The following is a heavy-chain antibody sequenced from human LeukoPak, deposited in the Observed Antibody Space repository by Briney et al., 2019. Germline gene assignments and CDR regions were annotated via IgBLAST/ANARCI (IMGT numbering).Heavy chain of an antibody. J-gene: IGHJ3*01. V-gene: IGHV1-46*01. D-gene: IGHD7-27*01. Sequence: ASVKVSCKASGYTFTSYGISWVRQAPGQGLEWMGIINPSGGHTNYAQKFQGRVTMTRDTSTSTVYMELSSLRSEDTAVYYCARDWNWGSSDAFDFWGQGTMVTVSS. CDR3: ARDWNWGSSDAFDF. CDR1: GYTFTSYG. CDR2: INPSGGHT.